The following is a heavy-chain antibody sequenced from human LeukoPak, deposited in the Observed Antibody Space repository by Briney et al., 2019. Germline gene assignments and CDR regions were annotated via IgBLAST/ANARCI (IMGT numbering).Heavy chain of an antibody. J-gene: IGHJ5*02. Sequence: KASETLSLTCTVSGGSISSGDYYWSWIRQPPGKGLEWIGYIYYSGSTYYNPSLKSRVTISVDTSKNQFSLKLSSVTAADTAVYYCAGSWQLGWFDPWGQGALVTVSS. CDR2: IYYSGST. D-gene: IGHD6-6*01. CDR3: AGSWQLGWFDP. CDR1: GGSISSGDYY. V-gene: IGHV4-30-4*08.